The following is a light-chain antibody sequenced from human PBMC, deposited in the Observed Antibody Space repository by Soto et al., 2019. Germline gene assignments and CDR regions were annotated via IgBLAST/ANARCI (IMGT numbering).Light chain of an antibody. CDR1: NIGSKT. V-gene: IGLV3-21*04. CDR3: QVWDSSSDHRGV. J-gene: IGLJ1*01. CDR2: YDS. Sequence: SYVLTQPPSVSVAPGKTASITWGGNNIGSKTVHWYQQKPGQAPVLVIYYDSDRPSGIPERFSGSNSGNTATLTISRVEAGDEADYYCQVWDSSSDHRGVFGTGTKVTVL.